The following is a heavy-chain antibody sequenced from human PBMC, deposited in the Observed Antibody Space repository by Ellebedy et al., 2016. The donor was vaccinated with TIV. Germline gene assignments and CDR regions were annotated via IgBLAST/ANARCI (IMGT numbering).Heavy chain of an antibody. D-gene: IGHD1-26*01. CDR1: GFTVGNNY. CDR3: APRAIRAPN. J-gene: IGHJ4*02. V-gene: IGHV3-53*01. Sequence: GGSLRLXCAVSGFTVGNNYMSWVRQAPGKGLEWVSLIYSRGDTAYADSVKGRFTISRDSSTNSLFLQMNSLRADDTAVYYCAPRAIRAPNWGQGTLVTVSS. CDR2: IYSRGDT.